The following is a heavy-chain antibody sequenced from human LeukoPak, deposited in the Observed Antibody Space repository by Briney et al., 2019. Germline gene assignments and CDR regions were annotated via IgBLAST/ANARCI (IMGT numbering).Heavy chain of an antibody. CDR2: VSTSGGST. Sequence: GGSLRLSCAASGFTFSGHAMSWVRQAPGKGLEWVSGVSTSGGSTYYGNSVKGRFAISRDNSKNMVYLQMNSLRAEDTAVCYCAKDRPGEAWFDYWGQGTLVTVSS. J-gene: IGHJ4*02. CDR3: AKDRPGEAWFDY. CDR1: GFTFSGHA. D-gene: IGHD7-27*01. V-gene: IGHV3-23*01.